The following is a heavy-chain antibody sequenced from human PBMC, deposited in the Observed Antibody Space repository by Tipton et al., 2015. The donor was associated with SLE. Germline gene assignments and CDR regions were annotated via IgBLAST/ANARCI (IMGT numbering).Heavy chain of an antibody. CDR2: IYSGGST. J-gene: IGHJ6*03. V-gene: IGHV3-53*01. CDR3: ARKVGATTRAYYYYYMDV. D-gene: IGHD1-26*01. CDR1: GFTVSSNY. Sequence: GSLRLSCAASGFTVSSNYMSWVRQAPGKGLEWVSVIYSGGSTYYADSVKGRFTISRDNSKNTLSLQMNSLRAEDTAVYYCARKVGATTRAYYYYYMDVWGKGTTVTVSS.